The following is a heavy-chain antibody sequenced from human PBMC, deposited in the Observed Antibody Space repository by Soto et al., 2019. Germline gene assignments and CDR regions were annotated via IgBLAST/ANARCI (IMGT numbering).Heavy chain of an antibody. CDR1: GYTFTGYY. Sequence: ASVKVSFKASGYTFTGYYMHWLRQAPGQGLEWMGWINPNSGGTNYAQKFQGRVTMTRDTSISTAYMELSRLRSDDTAVYYCARTPRWELLPYFDYWGQGTLVTVSS. D-gene: IGHD1-26*01. CDR2: INPNSGGT. CDR3: ARTPRWELLPYFDY. J-gene: IGHJ4*02. V-gene: IGHV1-2*02.